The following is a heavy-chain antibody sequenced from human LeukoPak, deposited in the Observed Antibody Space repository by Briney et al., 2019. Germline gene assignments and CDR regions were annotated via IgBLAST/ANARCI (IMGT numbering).Heavy chain of an antibody. Sequence: ASVKVSCKASGGTFSSYAISWVRQAPGQGLEWMGGFDPEDGETIYAQKFQGRVTMTEDTSTDTAYMELSSLRSEDTAVYYCALWYGDKFSFDYWGQGTLVTVSS. V-gene: IGHV1-24*01. CDR2: FDPEDGET. CDR1: GGTFSSYA. D-gene: IGHD4-17*01. CDR3: ALWYGDKFSFDY. J-gene: IGHJ4*02.